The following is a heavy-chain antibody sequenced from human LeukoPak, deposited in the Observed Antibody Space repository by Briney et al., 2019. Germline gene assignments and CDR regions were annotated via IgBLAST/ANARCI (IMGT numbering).Heavy chain of an antibody. D-gene: IGHD3-10*01. CDR3: AKDSLRCREGFDP. CDR2: ISGSGGNT. J-gene: IGHJ5*02. CDR1: GFTFSSYS. V-gene: IGHV3-23*01. Sequence: GGSLRLSCAASGFTFSSYSMSWVRQAPGQGLKWVSVISGSGGNTYYADSVKGRFTISRDNSKNTLFLQMSSLRVEDTAIYYCAKDSLRCREGFDPWGQGTLVTVSS.